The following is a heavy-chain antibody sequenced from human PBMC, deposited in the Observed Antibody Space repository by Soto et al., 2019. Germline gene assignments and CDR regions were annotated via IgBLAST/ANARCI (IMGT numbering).Heavy chain of an antibody. D-gene: IGHD6-19*01. CDR2: ISAYNGNT. V-gene: IGHV1-18*01. J-gene: IGHJ4*02. CDR3: AREERSGWHFDY. CDR1: GYTFTSYD. Sequence: QVQLVQSGAEVKKPGTSVKVSCKASGYTFTSYDISWVRQAPGQGLEWMGWISAYNGNTDYVQKLQGRVTMTTDTSTRTAYMELRSLRSDDTAVYYCAREERSGWHFDYWGQGTLVTVSS.